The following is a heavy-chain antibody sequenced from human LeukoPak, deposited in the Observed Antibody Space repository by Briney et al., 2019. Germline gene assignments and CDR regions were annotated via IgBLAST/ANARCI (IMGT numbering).Heavy chain of an antibody. CDR3: ARSSPAMVTY. CDR2: IYYSGST. J-gene: IGHJ4*02. Sequence: SETLSLTCTVSGGSISRYYWSWIPQPPGKGLEWIGYIYYSGSTSYNPSLKSRVTISVDTSKNQFSLKLSSVTAADTAVYYCARSSPAMVTYWGQGTLVTVSS. D-gene: IGHD5-18*01. CDR1: GGSISRYY. V-gene: IGHV4-59*01.